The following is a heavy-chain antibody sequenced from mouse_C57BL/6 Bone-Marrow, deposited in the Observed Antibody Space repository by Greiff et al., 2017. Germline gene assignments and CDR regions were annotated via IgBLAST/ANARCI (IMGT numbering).Heavy chain of an antibody. V-gene: IGHV1-19*01. Sequence: EVQLQQSGPVLVKPGASVKMSCKASGYTFTDYYMNWVKQSHGKSLEWIGVINPYNGGTSYNQKFKGKATLTVDKSSSTAYMELNSLTSEDSAVYYCAKEYYGSSIDYWGQGTTLTVSS. CDR2: INPYNGGT. CDR3: AKEYYGSSIDY. CDR1: GYTFTDYY. J-gene: IGHJ2*01. D-gene: IGHD1-1*01.